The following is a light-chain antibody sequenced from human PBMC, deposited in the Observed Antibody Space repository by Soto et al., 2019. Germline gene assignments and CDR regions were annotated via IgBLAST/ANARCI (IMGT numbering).Light chain of an antibody. J-gene: IGKJ1*01. CDR3: HQYNNWPPGT. CDR1: QSVSSN. Sequence: EIVMTQSPATLSVSPGERATLSCRASQSVSSNLAWYQQKPGQAPRLLIHSASTRATSVPARYSGGGSGTEFNFTISSLQSEDCAVYYCHQYNNWPPGTFGQGTKVDI. V-gene: IGKV3-15*01. CDR2: SAS.